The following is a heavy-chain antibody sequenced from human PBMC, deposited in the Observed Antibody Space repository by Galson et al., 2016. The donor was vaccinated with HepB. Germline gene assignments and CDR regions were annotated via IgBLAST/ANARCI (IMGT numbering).Heavy chain of an antibody. CDR1: GFSLTTSAVG. CDR2: IYWDDDR. J-gene: IGHJ2*01. Sequence: PALVKPTQTLTLTCTFSGFSLTTSAVGVGWVRQPPGRAPEWLALIYWDDDRRYCPSLATRLTITKDTSKNQVVLSMTNVDPVDTATYFCAHLEGYFDTLTGNYRYFGLWGRGIVVTVSS. D-gene: IGHD3-9*01. V-gene: IGHV2-5*02. CDR3: AHLEGYFDTLTGNYRYFGL.